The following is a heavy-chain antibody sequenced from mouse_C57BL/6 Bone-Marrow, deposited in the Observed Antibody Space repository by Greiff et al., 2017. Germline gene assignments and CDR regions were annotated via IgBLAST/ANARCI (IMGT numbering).Heavy chain of an antibody. CDR1: GFTFSNYW. J-gene: IGHJ1*02. D-gene: IGHD1-1*02. CDR2: IRLKSDNYAT. Sequence: EVKLMESGGGLVQPGGSMKLSCVASGFTFSNYWMNWVRQSPEKGLEWVAQIRLKSDNYATHYAESVKGRFTISRDDYKSSVYLQMNNLRAEDTGIYYGLEVDGYWYFDVWCTGTPGTVAS. CDR3: LEVDGYWYFDV. V-gene: IGHV6-3*01.